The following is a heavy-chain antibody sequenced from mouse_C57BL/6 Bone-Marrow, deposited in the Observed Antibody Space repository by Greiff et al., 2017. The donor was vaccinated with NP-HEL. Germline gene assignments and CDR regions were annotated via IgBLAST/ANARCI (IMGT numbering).Heavy chain of an antibody. CDR1: GYTFTDYN. V-gene: IGHV1-18*01. J-gene: IGHJ3*01. CDR3: ARRADYYGNP. Sequence: VHVKQSGPELVKPGASVKIPCKASGYTFTDYNMDWVKQSHGKSLEWIGDINPNNGGTIYNQKFKGKATLTVDKSSSTAYMELRSLTSEDTAVYYCARRADYYGNPWGQGTLVTVSA. CDR2: INPNNGGT. D-gene: IGHD2-1*01.